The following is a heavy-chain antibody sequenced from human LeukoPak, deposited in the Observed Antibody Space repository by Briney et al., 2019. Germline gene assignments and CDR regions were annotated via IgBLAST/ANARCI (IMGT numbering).Heavy chain of an antibody. J-gene: IGHJ4*02. CDR1: GGSISTYY. V-gene: IGHV4-59*12. Sequence: PSETLSLTCTVSGGSISTYYWSWIRQPPGKGLEWIGYIFYSGSTNYNPSLKSRVTISVDTSKNQFSLKLSSVTAADTAVYYCVLSTNGVCRTVDYWGQGTLVTVSS. D-gene: IGHD2-8*01. CDR2: IFYSGST. CDR3: VLSTNGVCRTVDY.